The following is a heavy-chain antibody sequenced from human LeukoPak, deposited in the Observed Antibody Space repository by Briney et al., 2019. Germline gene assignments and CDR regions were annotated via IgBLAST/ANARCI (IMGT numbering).Heavy chain of an antibody. CDR2: ISYDGSNK. J-gene: IGHJ3*02. CDR3: ASITVTSDAFDI. D-gene: IGHD4-17*01. CDR1: GFTFSSYA. Sequence: PGGSLRLSCAASGFTFSSYAMHWVRQAPGKGLEWVAVISYDGSNKYYADSVKGRFTISRDNSKNTLYLQMNSLRAEDTAVYYCASITVTSDAFDIWGQGTMVTVSS. V-gene: IGHV3-30-3*01.